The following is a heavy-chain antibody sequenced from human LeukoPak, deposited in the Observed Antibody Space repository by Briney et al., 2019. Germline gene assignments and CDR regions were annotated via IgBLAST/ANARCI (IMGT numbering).Heavy chain of an antibody. CDR3: ARHGSITMVRGRLRYYYMDV. J-gene: IGHJ6*03. Sequence: GGSLRLSCAASGFTFSSYWMSWVRQAPGKGPEWVANIKQDGNEKYYVDSVKGRFTISRDNSKNTLYLQMNSLRAEDTAVYYCARHGSITMVRGRLRYYYMDVWGKGTTVTISS. D-gene: IGHD3-10*01. CDR2: IKQDGNEK. V-gene: IGHV3-7*03. CDR1: GFTFSSYW.